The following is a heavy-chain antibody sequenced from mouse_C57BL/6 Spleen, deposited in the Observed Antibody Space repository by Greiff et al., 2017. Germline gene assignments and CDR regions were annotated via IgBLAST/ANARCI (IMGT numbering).Heavy chain of an antibody. CDR1: GYTFTSYW. CDR3: ARSLYYAMDY. J-gene: IGHJ4*01. CDR2: IDPSDSYT. V-gene: IGHV1-50*01. Sequence: VQLQQPGAELVKPGASVKLSCKASGYTFTSYWMQWVKQRPGQGLAWIGEIDPSDSYTNYNQKFKGKATLTVDTSSSTAYMQLSSLTSEDSAVYYCARSLYYAMDYWGQGTSVTVSS.